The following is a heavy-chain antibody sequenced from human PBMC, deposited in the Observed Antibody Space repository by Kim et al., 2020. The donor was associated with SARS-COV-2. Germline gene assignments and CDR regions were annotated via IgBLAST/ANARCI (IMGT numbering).Heavy chain of an antibody. Sequence: RVTISVDTSKNQFSLKLSSVTAADTAVYYCARETHLRYFDWSYYYYGMDVWGQGTTVTVSS. D-gene: IGHD3-9*01. V-gene: IGHV4-34*01. J-gene: IGHJ6*02. CDR3: ARETHLRYFDWSYYYYGMDV.